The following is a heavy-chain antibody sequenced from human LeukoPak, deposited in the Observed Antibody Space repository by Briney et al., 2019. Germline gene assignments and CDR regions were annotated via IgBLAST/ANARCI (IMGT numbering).Heavy chain of an antibody. J-gene: IGHJ6*03. V-gene: IGHV1-69*05. Sequence: SVKVSCKASGGTFSSYAISWVRQAPGQGLEWMGRIIPIFGTANYAQKFQGRVTITTDESTSTAYMELSSLRSEDTAVYCCASTWIQLWFSTHYYMDVWGKGTTVTVSS. CDR3: ASTWIQLWFSTHYYMDV. CDR2: IIPIFGTA. CDR1: GGTFSSYA. D-gene: IGHD5-18*01.